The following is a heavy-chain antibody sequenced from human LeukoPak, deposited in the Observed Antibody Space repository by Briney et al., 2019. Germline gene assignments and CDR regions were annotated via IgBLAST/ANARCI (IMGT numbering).Heavy chain of an antibody. Sequence: SETLSLTCTVSGGSISNYYWSWIRQPPGKGLEWIGYIYYSGSTNYNPSLKSRVTISVETSKNQFSLQLSSVTAADTAVYYCAKALPLGTGYYYGMDVWGQGTTVTVSS. V-gene: IGHV4-59*01. CDR1: GGSISNYY. CDR3: AKALPLGTGYYYGMDV. J-gene: IGHJ6*02. CDR2: IYYSGST. D-gene: IGHD7-27*01.